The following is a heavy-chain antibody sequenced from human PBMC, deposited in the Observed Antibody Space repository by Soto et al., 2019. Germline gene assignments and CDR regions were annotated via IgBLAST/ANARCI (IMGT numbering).Heavy chain of an antibody. J-gene: IGHJ4*02. V-gene: IGHV3-15*03. Sequence: PAGSLRLSCAVPGFTLSKNDIYWVRKGTREGMEWVSASGIGGTTDYAAPVKGRFTISRDDSKNTLYLQMNSLKTEDTAVYYCNTNVFMVTDPYFDYWGQGTLVTVSS. CDR2: SGIGGTT. CDR3: NTNVFMVTDPYFDY. D-gene: IGHD5-18*01. CDR1: GFTLSKND.